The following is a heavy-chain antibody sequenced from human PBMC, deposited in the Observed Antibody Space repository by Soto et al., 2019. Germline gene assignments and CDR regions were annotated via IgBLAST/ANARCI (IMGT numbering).Heavy chain of an antibody. Sequence: GASVKVSCKASGYTFTGYYMHWVRQAPGQGLEWMGWINPNSGGTNYAQKFQGWVTMTRDTSISTAYMELSRLRSDDTAVYYCARESHPYYDFWSGYLPDYWGQGTLVTDSS. CDR3: ARESHPYYDFWSGYLPDY. CDR2: INPNSGGT. V-gene: IGHV1-2*04. D-gene: IGHD3-3*01. CDR1: GYTFTGYY. J-gene: IGHJ4*02.